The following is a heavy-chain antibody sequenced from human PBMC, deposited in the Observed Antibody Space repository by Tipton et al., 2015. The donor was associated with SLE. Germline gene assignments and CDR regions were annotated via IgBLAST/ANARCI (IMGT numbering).Heavy chain of an antibody. V-gene: IGHV4-34*01. CDR3: AREGGRQQLAYFDY. CDR1: GGSFSGCY. Sequence: TLSLTCAVYGGSFSGCYWSWIRQPPGKGLEWIGEINHSGSTNYNPSLKSRVTISVDTSKNQFSLKLSSVTAADTAVYYCAREGGRQQLAYFDYWGQGTLVTVSS. CDR2: INHSGST. J-gene: IGHJ4*02. D-gene: IGHD6-13*01.